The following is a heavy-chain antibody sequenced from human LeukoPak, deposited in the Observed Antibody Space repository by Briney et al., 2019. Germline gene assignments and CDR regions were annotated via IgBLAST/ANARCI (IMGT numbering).Heavy chain of an antibody. V-gene: IGHV3-23*01. J-gene: IGHJ6*02. CDR3: TRALKTLYYYGMDV. CDR1: GFTFNYYA. Sequence: GGSLRLSCAASGFTFNYYAMSWVRQAPGKGLEWVSAVSGSGVNTYYADSVKGRFTISRDNAKNSLYLQMNSLRAEDTAVYYCTRALKTLYYYGMDVWGQGTTVTVSS. CDR2: VSGSGVNT.